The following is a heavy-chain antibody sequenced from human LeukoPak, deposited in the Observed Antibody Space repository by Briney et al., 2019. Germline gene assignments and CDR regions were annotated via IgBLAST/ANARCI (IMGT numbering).Heavy chain of an antibody. Sequence: GGSLRLSCGASGFSFSNYAMSWVRQAPGKGLEWVANIKRDGSEKYYVDSVKGRFTISRDNAKNSLYLQMNSLRTDDTAVYYCARGRGSWYGVYFDYWGQGTLVTVSS. J-gene: IGHJ4*02. V-gene: IGHV3-7*01. CDR2: IKRDGSEK. CDR3: ARGRGSWYGVYFDY. D-gene: IGHD6-13*01. CDR1: GFSFSNYA.